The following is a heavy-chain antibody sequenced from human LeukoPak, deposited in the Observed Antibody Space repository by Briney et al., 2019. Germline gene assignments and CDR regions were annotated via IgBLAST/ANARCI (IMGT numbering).Heavy chain of an antibody. CDR1: GGSISSTSHY. CDR3: AGRNRPFSGYLRY. J-gene: IGHJ4*02. D-gene: IGHD1-1*01. Sequence: SETLSLTCTVSGGSISSTSHYWSLIRQPPGKGLEWIGVINHSGSTNYNPSLKSRVTISVDTSKNQFSLKLSSVTAADTAVYYCAGRNRPFSGYLRYWGQGTLVTVSS. CDR2: INHSGST. V-gene: IGHV4-39*07.